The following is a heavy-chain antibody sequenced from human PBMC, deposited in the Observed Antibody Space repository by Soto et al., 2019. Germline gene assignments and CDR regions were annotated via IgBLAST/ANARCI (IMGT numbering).Heavy chain of an antibody. CDR1: GDTFASFG. J-gene: IGHJ4*02. Sequence: GASVKVSCKASGDTFASFGFSWVRQAPGQGLEWLGWISAYNGNTHYAQKVRDRVTLTTDTSTNTAYMELRSLTSDDTAVYYCARDQESITDRILQYWGQGTRVTVYS. V-gene: IGHV1-18*01. CDR2: ISAYNGNT. CDR3: ARDQESITDRILQY. D-gene: IGHD3-10*01.